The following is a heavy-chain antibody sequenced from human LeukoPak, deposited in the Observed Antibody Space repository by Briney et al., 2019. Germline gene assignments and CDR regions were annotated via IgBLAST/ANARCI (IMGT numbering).Heavy chain of an antibody. J-gene: IGHJ6*02. CDR2: QYYGSHT. Sequence: SETLSLTCSVSSGSITDQYYWGWIRQPPGKGLEWIASQYYGSHTYYTPSLESRATISLDASRNQFSLQLRSVTAADTAVYYCARHWGHNYYYGMGVWGQGTSVIAAS. CDR3: ARHWGHNYYYGMGV. D-gene: IGHD3-16*01. CDR1: SGSITDQYY. V-gene: IGHV4-39*01.